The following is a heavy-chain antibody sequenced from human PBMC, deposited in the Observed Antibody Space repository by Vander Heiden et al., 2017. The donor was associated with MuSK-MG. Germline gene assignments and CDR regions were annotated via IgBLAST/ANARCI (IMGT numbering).Heavy chain of an antibody. CDR2: IKQDGSEK. J-gene: IGHJ4*02. V-gene: IGHV3-7*01. CDR1: GFTFSSYW. CDR3: ARDAEPYGDYDY. Sequence: VQLVESGGGLVQPGGSLRPSCAASGFTFSSYWMSWVRQAPGKGLEWVANIKQDGSEKYYVDAVKGRFTISRDNAKNPLYLQMNSLRAEDTAVCYCARDAEPYGDYDYWVQGTLGTVSS. D-gene: IGHD4-17*01.